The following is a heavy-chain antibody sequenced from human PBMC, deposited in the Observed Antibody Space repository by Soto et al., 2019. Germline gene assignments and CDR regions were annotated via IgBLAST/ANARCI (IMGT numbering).Heavy chain of an antibody. CDR1: GLTFSSYW. J-gene: IGHJ4*02. CDR2: INPDGSST. D-gene: IGHD7-27*01. CDR3: VRDLGIGGFADY. Sequence: PAGSLRLSCAASGLTFSSYWMLWVRQAPGKGLVWVSRINPDGSSTIYADSVKGRFTISRDNAKNTLNLQMNSLRPEDTAVFYCVRDLGIGGFADYWGQGILVTASS. V-gene: IGHV3-74*01.